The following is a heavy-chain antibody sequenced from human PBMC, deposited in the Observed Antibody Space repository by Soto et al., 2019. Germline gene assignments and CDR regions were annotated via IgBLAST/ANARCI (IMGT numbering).Heavy chain of an antibody. CDR1: GGSISSGDYY. CDR3: ARVAGYDSSGELDY. CDR2: IYYSGST. V-gene: IGHV4-30-4*01. Sequence: SETLSLTCTVSGGSISSGDYYWSWIRQPPGKGLEWIGYIYYSGSTYFNPSLKSRVTISVDTSKNQFSLKLSSVTAADTAVYYCARVAGYDSSGELDYWGQGTLVTVSS. D-gene: IGHD3-22*01. J-gene: IGHJ4*02.